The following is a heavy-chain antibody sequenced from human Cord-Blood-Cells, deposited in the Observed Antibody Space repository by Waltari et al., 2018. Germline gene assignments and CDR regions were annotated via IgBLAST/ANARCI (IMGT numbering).Heavy chain of an antibody. V-gene: IGHV4-38-2*01. CDR3: ATTVEDYYDSSGYAFDY. J-gene: IGHJ4*02. Sequence: QVQLQESGPGLVKPSETLSLTCAVSGYSISSGYYWGWIRQPPGKGLEWIGSIYHSGSTYYNPSLKSRVTISVDTSKNQFALKLSSVTAADTAVYYCATTVEDYYDSSGYAFDYWGQGTLVTVSS. D-gene: IGHD3-22*01. CDR1: GYSISSGYY. CDR2: IYHSGST.